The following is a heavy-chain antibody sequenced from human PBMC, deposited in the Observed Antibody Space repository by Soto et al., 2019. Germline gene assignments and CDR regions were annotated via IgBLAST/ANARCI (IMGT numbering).Heavy chain of an antibody. J-gene: IGHJ5*02. CDR3: ARTRTIFGVNWFDP. Sequence: SVKVSCKASGGTFSSYTISWVRQAPGQGLEWMGRIIPILGIANYAQKFQGRVTITADKSTSAAYMELSSLRSEDTAVYYCARTRTIFGVNWFDPWGQGTLVTVSS. CDR1: GGTFSSYT. D-gene: IGHD3-3*01. CDR2: IIPILGIA. V-gene: IGHV1-69*02.